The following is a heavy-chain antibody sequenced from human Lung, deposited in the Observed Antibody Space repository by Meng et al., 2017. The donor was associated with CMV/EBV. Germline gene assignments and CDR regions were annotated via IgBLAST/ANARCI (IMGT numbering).Heavy chain of an antibody. Sequence: GESLKISCAVSGFTFSNYAMSWVRQAPGKGLEWVSGITSSGGTTYYADSVKGRFTISRDSSKNSLYLQMNSLRAEDTAVYYCAKGPHYSSYFPTIPFFDYGXQGAXVTVSS. CDR3: AKGPHYSSYFPTIPFFDY. CDR1: GFTFSNYA. D-gene: IGHD4-11*01. CDR2: ITSSGGTT. J-gene: IGHJ4*02. V-gene: IGHV3-23*01.